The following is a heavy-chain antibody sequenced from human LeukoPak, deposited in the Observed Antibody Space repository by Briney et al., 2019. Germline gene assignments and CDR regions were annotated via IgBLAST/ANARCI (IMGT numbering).Heavy chain of an antibody. CDR3: ASIGGEQNDY. CDR2: IYYSGST. D-gene: IGHD1/OR15-1a*01. J-gene: IGHJ4*02. CDR1: GGSISSSSYY. V-gene: IGHV4-61*05. Sequence: PSETLSLTCTVSGGSISSSSYYWGWIRQPPGKGLEWIGYIYYSGSTNYNPSLKSRVTISVDTSKNQFSLKLSSVTAADTAVYYCASIGGEQNDYWGQGTLVTVSS.